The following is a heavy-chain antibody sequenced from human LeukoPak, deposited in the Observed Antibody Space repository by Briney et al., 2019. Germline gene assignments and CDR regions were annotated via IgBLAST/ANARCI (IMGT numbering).Heavy chain of an antibody. CDR3: AKTRPLDSSSWSHGDY. Sequence: GGSLRLSCAASGSTFNRFAMHWVRQAPGKGLEWVAVISYDGSDKYYADSVKGRFTISRDNSKNTLYLQMNSLRAEDTAVYYCAKTRPLDSSSWSHGDYWGQGTLVTVSS. CDR1: GSTFNRFA. J-gene: IGHJ4*02. CDR2: ISYDGSDK. D-gene: IGHD6-13*01. V-gene: IGHV3-30*18.